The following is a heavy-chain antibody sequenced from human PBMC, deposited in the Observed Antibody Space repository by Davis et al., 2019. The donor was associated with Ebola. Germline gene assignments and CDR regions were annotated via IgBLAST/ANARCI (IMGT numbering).Heavy chain of an antibody. J-gene: IGHJ4*02. CDR1: GFTFDDYA. CDR2: ISWNSGSI. D-gene: IGHD3-3*01. CDR3: ARDHYDFWSGLDS. Sequence: SLKISCAASGFTFDDYAMHWVRQAPGKGLEWVSGISWNSGSIGYADSVKGRFTISRDNSKNTLYLQMNSLRAEDTAVYYCARDHYDFWSGLDSWGQGTLVTVSS. V-gene: IGHV3-9*01.